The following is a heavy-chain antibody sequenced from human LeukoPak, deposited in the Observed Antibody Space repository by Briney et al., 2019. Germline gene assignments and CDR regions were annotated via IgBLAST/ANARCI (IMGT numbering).Heavy chain of an antibody. CDR3: AKDQPDPLIDWLFGYFDN. V-gene: IGHV3-30*18. D-gene: IGHD3-9*01. J-gene: IGHJ4*02. CDR2: MSYDGSIK. CDR1: GFNFSTYA. Sequence: GGSLRLSCAASGFNFSTYAMHWVRQAPGKGLEWVSVMSYDGSIKYYGDSVKGRFTISRDNSKNTLYLQMNSLRTEDTAVYYCAKDQPDPLIDWLFGYFDNWGQGTLVTVSS.